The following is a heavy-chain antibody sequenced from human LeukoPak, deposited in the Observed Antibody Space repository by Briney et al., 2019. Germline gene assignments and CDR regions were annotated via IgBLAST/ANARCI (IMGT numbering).Heavy chain of an antibody. CDR3: ARDSVVPDAFDI. J-gene: IGHJ3*02. CDR1: GGSFSGYY. CDR2: INHSGST. D-gene: IGHD2-15*01. Sequence: SETLSLTCAVYGGSFSGYYWSWIRQPPGKGLEWIGEINHSGSTNYNPSLKSRVTISVDTSKNQFSLKLSSVTAADTAVYYCARDSVVPDAFDIWGQGTMVTVSS. V-gene: IGHV4-34*01.